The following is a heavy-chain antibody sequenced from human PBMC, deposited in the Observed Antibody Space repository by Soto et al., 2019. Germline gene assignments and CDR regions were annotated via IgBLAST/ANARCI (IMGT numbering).Heavy chain of an antibody. CDR2: IYYSGST. Sequence: SETLSLTCTVSGGSISSSSYYWGWIRQPPGKGLEWIGSIYYSGSTYYNPSLKSRVTISVDTSKNQFSLKLSSVTAADTAVYYCARPMVRGVITYYMDVWGKGTTVTVSS. CDR1: GGSISSSSYY. J-gene: IGHJ6*03. V-gene: IGHV4-39*01. D-gene: IGHD3-10*01. CDR3: ARPMVRGVITYYMDV.